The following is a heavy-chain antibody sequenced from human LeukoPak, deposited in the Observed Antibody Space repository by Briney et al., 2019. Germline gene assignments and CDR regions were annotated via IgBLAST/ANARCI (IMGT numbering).Heavy chain of an antibody. CDR1: GFTFSSYG. CDR2: ISYDGSNK. J-gene: IGHJ6*03. V-gene: IGHV3-30*18. D-gene: IGHD3-3*01. CDR3: AKVTTHFGVAPLKVGLAMDV. Sequence: GGSLRLSCAASGFTFSSYGMHWVRQAPGKGLEWVAVISYDGSNKYYADSVKGRFTISRDNSKNTLYLQMNSLRAEDTAVYYCAKVTTHFGVAPLKVGLAMDVWGKGTTVTVSS.